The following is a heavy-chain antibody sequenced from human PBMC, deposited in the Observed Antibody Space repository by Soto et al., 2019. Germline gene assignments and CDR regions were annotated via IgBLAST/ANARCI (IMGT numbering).Heavy chain of an antibody. D-gene: IGHD2-2*01. CDR1: GFTFSSYA. J-gene: IGHJ4*02. V-gene: IGHV3-23*01. CDR2: ISGSGGST. Sequence: AGYLRLSCAASGFTFSSYAMSWVRQAPGKGLEWVSAISGSGGSTYYADSVKGRFTISRDNSKNTLYLQMNSLRAEDTAVYYCAKDQFDIVVVPAAPGDGYWGQGTLVTVSS. CDR3: AKDQFDIVVVPAAPGDGY.